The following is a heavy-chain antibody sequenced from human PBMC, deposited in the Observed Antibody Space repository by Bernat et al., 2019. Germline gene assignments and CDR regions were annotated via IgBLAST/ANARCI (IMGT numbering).Heavy chain of an antibody. CDR2: ISGSGGST. D-gene: IGHD3-16*02. CDR3: ARQNYDYVWGSYRPFDY. Sequence: EVQLLESGGGLVQPGGSLRLSCAASGFTFSSYAMSWVRQAPGKGLEWVSAISGSGGSTYYADSVKGRFTISRDNAKNSLYLQMNSLRAEDTAVYYCARQNYDYVWGSYRPFDYWGQGTLVTVSS. CDR1: GFTFSSYA. V-gene: IGHV3-23*01. J-gene: IGHJ4*02.